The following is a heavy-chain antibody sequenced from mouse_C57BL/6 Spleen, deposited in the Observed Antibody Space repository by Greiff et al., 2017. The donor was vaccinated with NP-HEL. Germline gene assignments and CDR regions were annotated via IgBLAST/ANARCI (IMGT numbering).Heavy chain of an antibody. J-gene: IGHJ2*01. CDR3: SGGGFDY. CDR2: IRLKSDNYAT. V-gene: IGHV6-3*01. Sequence: EVQLVESGGGLVQPGGSMKLSCVASGFTFSNYWMNWVRQSPEKGLEWVAQIRLKSDNYATNYAESVKGRFTISRDDSKSSVYLQMIHLRAEDTRIYYCSGGGFDYWGQGTTLTVSS. CDR1: GFTFSNYW.